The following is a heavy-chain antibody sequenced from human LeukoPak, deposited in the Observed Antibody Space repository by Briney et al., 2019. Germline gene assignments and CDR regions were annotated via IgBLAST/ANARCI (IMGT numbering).Heavy chain of an antibody. CDR3: ARGWFGELPSVGWFDP. CDR1: GGSISSSSYY. D-gene: IGHD3-10*01. Sequence: SETLSLTCTVSGGSISSSSYYWGWIRQPPGKGLEWIGSIYYSGSTYYNPSLKSRVTISVDTSKNQFSLKLSSVTAADTAVYYCARGWFGELPSVGWFDPWGQGTLVTVSS. J-gene: IGHJ5*02. CDR2: IYYSGST. V-gene: IGHV4-39*07.